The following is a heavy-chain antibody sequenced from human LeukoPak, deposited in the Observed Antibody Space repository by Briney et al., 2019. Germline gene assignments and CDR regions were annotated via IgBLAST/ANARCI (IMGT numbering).Heavy chain of an antibody. J-gene: IGHJ4*02. CDR1: GYTFTGYY. CDR2: INPNSGGT. Sequence: GASVKVSCKASGYTFTGYYMHWVRQAPGQGLEWMGWINPNSGGTNYAQKFQGRVTMTMDTSISTAYMELSRLRSDDTAVYYCARARYCSGGSCYFDYWGQGTLVTVSS. D-gene: IGHD2-15*01. CDR3: ARARYCSGGSCYFDY. V-gene: IGHV1-2*02.